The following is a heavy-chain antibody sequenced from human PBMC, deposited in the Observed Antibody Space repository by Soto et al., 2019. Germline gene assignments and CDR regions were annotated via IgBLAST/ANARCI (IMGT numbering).Heavy chain of an antibody. CDR2: IIPIFGTA. V-gene: IGHV1-69*13. CDR3: AVVVVADTHIYYYGMDV. Sequence: SVKVSCKASGGTFSSYAISWVRQAPGQGLEWMGGIIPIFGTANYAQKFQGRVTITADESTSTAYMELSSLRSEDTAVYYCAVVVVADTHIYYYGMDVWGQGTKVTVSS. D-gene: IGHD2-15*01. J-gene: IGHJ6*02. CDR1: GGTFSSYA.